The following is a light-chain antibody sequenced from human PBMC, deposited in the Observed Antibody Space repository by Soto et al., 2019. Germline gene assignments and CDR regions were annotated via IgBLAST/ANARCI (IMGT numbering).Light chain of an antibody. CDR3: QHYNSGTV. CDR1: QSISPW. CDR2: KTS. V-gene: IGKV1-5*03. Sequence: DIQMTQSPSTLSASVGDRVTITCRASQSISPWLAWYQQKPGKAPKLLIQKTSSLESGVTSRFSGSGSETEFTLTISSLQADDFATYYCQHYNSGTVFGQGTKLEI. J-gene: IGKJ2*01.